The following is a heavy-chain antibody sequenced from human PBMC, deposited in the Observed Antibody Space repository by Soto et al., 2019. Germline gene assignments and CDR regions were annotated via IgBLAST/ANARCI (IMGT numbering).Heavy chain of an antibody. D-gene: IGHD1-26*01. CDR1: GYTFTNYD. J-gene: IGHJ3*02. CDR3: SRWAVLARDAFDS. CDR2: MNPNSGNT. Sequence: QVQLVQSGAEVKKPGASVKVSCKASGYTFTNYDSNWVRQATGQGLEWMGWMNPNSGNTGYAQKFQGRVTMTRNTSISTADMELSSLRSEDTAGYYCSRWAVLARDAFDSWGQGTMVTVSS. V-gene: IGHV1-8*01.